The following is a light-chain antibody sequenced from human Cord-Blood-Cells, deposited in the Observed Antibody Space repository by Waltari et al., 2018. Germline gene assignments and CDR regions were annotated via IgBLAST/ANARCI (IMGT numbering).Light chain of an antibody. Sequence: QSALTQPASVSGSPGQSITIPCTGTSSDVGGYNYVSWYQQHPGKARKLNIYDVSTRTSGVPKRCSGSKSGNTTSLAISGLKAEDEAEYYCSSYTSSSTLVVFVGGTKLTVL. CDR3: SSYTSSSTLVV. CDR1: SSDVGGYNY. CDR2: DVS. J-gene: IGLJ2*01. V-gene: IGLV2-14*01.